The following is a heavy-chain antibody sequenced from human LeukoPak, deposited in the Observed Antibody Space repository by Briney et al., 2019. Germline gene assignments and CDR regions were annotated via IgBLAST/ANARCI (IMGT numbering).Heavy chain of an antibody. CDR2: ISGSGGST. J-gene: IGHJ4*02. D-gene: IGHD4-17*01. Sequence: GGSLRLSCAASGFTFSNHAMSWVRQAPGKGLEWVAAISGSGGSTHYADSVKGRFTISRDNSKNALCLQVNSLRADDTAVYYCARHKENYGDSCLVDDWGQGTLVTVSS. V-gene: IGHV3-23*01. CDR1: GFTFSNHA. CDR3: ARHKENYGDSCLVDD.